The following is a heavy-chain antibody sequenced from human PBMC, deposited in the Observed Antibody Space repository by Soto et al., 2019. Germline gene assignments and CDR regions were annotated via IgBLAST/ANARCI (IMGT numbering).Heavy chain of an antibody. CDR1: GFTFSSYA. V-gene: IGHV3-23*01. CDR2: ISGSGGST. J-gene: IGHJ4*02. Sequence: VQLLESGGGLVQPGGSLRLSCAASGFTFSSYAMSWVRQAPGKGLEWVSAISGSGGSTYYADSVKGRFTISRDNSKNRLYLQMNSLGAEDTAVYYCASKWGTAMVSYFDYWGQGTLVTVSS. D-gene: IGHD5-18*01. CDR3: ASKWGTAMVSYFDY.